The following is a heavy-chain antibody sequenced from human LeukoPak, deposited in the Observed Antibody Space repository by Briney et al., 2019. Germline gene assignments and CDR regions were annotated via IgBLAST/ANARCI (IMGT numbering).Heavy chain of an antibody. CDR3: ASNVDTAMVWAFDI. Sequence: SETLSLTCTVSSYSISSGYYWGWIRQFPGEGLEWIGSIYHSGANYYNPALKSRVVISADTSKNQFSLKLTSVTAADTAVYYCASNVDTAMVWAFDIWGQGTMVTVSS. J-gene: IGHJ3*02. D-gene: IGHD5-18*01. CDR2: IYHSGAN. V-gene: IGHV4-38-2*02. CDR1: SYSISSGYY.